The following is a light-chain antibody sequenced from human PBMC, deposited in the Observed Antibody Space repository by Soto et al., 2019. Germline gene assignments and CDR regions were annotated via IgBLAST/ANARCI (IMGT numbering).Light chain of an antibody. CDR1: SSDVGDYSY. CDR2: DVT. Sequence: ALTQPRSVSGSPGQSVTISCTGTSSDVGDYSYVSWYQQHPGKAPKLIIYDVTKRPSGVPDRFSGSKSGNTASLTISGLQAEDEADYFCCSYAGSYTSPYVFGTGTKVTVL. CDR3: CSYAGSYTSPYV. V-gene: IGLV2-11*01. J-gene: IGLJ1*01.